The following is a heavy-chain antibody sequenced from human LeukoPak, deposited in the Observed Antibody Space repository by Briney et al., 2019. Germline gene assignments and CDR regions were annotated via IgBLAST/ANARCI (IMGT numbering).Heavy chain of an antibody. Sequence: ASVKVSCKASGYTFTSYAMHWVRQAPGKRLGWRDWLKLGNGNTKYSQKFQGRVTITRDTSASTAYMELSSLRSEDTAVYYCARGGLHYYDSSGYYRFDYWGQGTLVTVSS. CDR3: ARGGLHYYDSSGYYRFDY. J-gene: IGHJ4*02. D-gene: IGHD3-22*01. CDR1: GYTFTSYA. CDR2: LKLGNGNT. V-gene: IGHV1-3*01.